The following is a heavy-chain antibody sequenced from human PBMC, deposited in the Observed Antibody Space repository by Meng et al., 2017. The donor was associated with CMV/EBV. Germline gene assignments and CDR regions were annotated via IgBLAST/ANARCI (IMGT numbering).Heavy chain of an antibody. D-gene: IGHD3-3*01. CDR3: AGGDSFWRGDY. CDR1: GGTFISYT. J-gene: IGHJ4*02. V-gene: IGHV1-69*02. Sequence: SVKVSCKASGGTFISYTISWVRPAPGQGREWMGRIIPILGIANYAQKFQGRVTITADKSTSTAYLELSSLSSEDTAVYYCAGGDSFWRGDYWGQGTLVTVSS. CDR2: IIPILGIA.